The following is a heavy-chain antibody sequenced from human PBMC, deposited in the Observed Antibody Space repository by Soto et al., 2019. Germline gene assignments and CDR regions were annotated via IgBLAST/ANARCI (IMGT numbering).Heavy chain of an antibody. CDR2: LSYDGSTE. J-gene: IGHJ6*02. CDR1: GLPFSRFT. V-gene: IGHV3-30-3*01. Sequence: QEQLVESGGGVVQPGGSLRLSCAAFGLPFSRFTRHWSRQPPGKGRAGVALLSYDGSTEYYADFVKGRFTISRDNSKSTLYLQMSRLRVEDTALYYCARDGGSYFDYYYGIDVWGQGTTVSVSS. CDR3: ARDGGSYFDYYYGIDV. D-gene: IGHD1-26*01.